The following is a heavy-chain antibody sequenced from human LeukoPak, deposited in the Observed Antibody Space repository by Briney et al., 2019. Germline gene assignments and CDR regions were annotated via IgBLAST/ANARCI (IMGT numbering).Heavy chain of an antibody. CDR3: ARDYSVMDIVASYFFDY. V-gene: IGHV3-48*03. J-gene: IGHJ4*02. CDR1: GFTFSSYE. CDR2: ISTTGTII. Sequence: SGGSLRLSCAASGFTFSSYEMGWVRQAPGKGLEWISYISTTGTIIYYADSVKGRFTISRDNAENPLYLQMNSLRAEDTAVYYCARDYSVMDIVASYFFDYWGQGTLVTVSS. D-gene: IGHD5-12*01.